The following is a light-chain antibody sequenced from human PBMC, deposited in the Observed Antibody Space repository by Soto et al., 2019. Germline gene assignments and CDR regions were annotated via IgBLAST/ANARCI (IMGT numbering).Light chain of an antibody. CDR1: SSDVGGYNY. Sequence: QSALTQPASVSGSPGQSITISCTGTSSDVGGYNYVSWYQHNPGKAPKLMIYDVSNRPSGVSNRFSGSKSGNTASLAISGLQSEDEADYYCNSYTGSSTVGFGGGTKLTVL. J-gene: IGLJ2*01. CDR2: DVS. V-gene: IGLV2-14*03. CDR3: NSYTGSSTVG.